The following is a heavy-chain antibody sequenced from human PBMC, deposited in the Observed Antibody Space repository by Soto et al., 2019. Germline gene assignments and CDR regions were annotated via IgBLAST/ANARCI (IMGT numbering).Heavy chain of an antibody. J-gene: IGHJ4*02. Sequence: LRLSCAASGFTFSSYGMHWVRQAPGKGLEWVAVIWYDGSNKYYADSVKGRFTISRDNSKNTLYLQMNSLRAEDTAVYYCARFIAVAGTGDYWGQGTLVTVSS. CDR1: GFTFSSYG. CDR3: ARFIAVAGTGDY. V-gene: IGHV3-33*01. D-gene: IGHD6-19*01. CDR2: IWYDGSNK.